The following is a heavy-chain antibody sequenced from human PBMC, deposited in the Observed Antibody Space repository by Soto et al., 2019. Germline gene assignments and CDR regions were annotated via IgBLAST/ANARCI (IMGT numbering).Heavy chain of an antibody. Sequence: SETLSLTCTVSGGSVTNSSYYWGWIRQSPGKGLEWIGSVYYRGRSYSKSSVKSRVTISVDTSKNRFSLSLNSVTASDTAVYFCVSQRTTVPTQAYFDYWGPGALVIVSS. D-gene: IGHD4-4*01. CDR2: VYYRGRS. J-gene: IGHJ4*02. CDR3: VSQRTTVPTQAYFDY. V-gene: IGHV4-39*01. CDR1: GGSVTNSSYY.